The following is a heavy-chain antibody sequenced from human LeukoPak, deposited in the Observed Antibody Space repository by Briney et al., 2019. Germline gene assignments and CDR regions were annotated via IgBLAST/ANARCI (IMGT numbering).Heavy chain of an antibody. CDR3: ASRYCSSTSCYYFDY. CDR1: GYTFTSYG. Sequence: ASVKVSCKASGYTFTSYGISWVRQAPGQGLEWMGWISAYNGNTNYAQKFQGRVTMTRDTSISTAYMELSRLRSDDTAVYYCASRYCSSTSCYYFDYWGQGTLVTVSS. J-gene: IGHJ4*02. V-gene: IGHV1-18*01. D-gene: IGHD2-2*01. CDR2: ISAYNGNT.